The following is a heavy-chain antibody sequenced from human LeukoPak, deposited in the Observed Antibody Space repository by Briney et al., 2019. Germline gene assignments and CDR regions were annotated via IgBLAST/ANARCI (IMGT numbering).Heavy chain of an antibody. Sequence: SETLSLTCAVYGGSFSGYYWSWIRQPPGKGLEWIGEINHSGSTNYNPSLKSRVTISVEKCKNQFSLKLSSVTAADTAVYYCARVGAYYYDSSGYDYWGQGTLVTVSS. CDR2: INHSGST. J-gene: IGHJ4*02. CDR3: ARVGAYYYDSSGYDY. D-gene: IGHD3-22*01. CDR1: GGSFSGYY. V-gene: IGHV4-34*01.